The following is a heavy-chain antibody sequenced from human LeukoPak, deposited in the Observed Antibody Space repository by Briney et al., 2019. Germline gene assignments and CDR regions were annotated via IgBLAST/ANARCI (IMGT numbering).Heavy chain of an antibody. CDR1: GGSISSYY. Sequence: SETLSLTCTVSGGSISSYYWSWIRQPPGKGLEWIGYIYYSGSTNYNPSLKSRVTISVDTSKNQFSLKLSSVTAADTAAYYCARDQRGYYYDSSGYYFNWFDPWGQGTLVTVSS. CDR3: ARDQRGYYYDSSGYYFNWFDP. J-gene: IGHJ5*02. CDR2: IYYSGST. D-gene: IGHD3-22*01. V-gene: IGHV4-59*01.